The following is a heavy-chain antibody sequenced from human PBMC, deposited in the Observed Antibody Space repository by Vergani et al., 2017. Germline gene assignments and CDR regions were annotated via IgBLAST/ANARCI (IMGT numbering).Heavy chain of an antibody. D-gene: IGHD1-1*01. CDR2: IDPADSDT. J-gene: IGHJ4*02. CDR1: EYSFGNYW. V-gene: IGHV5-51*01. Sequence: EVELVQSGPEMRKPGESLKISCKGSEYSFGNYWIGWVRQMPGKGLEWMGIIDPADSDTRYSQSFQGQVTISADKSISTAFLQWDSLKASDTALYYCARHTTYTDSWGQGTLVTVSS. CDR3: ARHTTYTDS.